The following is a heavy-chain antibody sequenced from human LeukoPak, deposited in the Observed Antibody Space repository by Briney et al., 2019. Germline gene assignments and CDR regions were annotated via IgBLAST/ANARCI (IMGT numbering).Heavy chain of an antibody. CDR2: IKQDGSEK. V-gene: IGHV3-7*01. J-gene: IGHJ3*02. CDR1: GFTSSGYW. Sequence: GGSLRLSCAASGFTSSGYWMSWVRQAPGKGLEWVASIKQDGSEKKYVDSVRGRFTISGDNAKTVYLQMNSLRAEDTAVYYCAKLARSDDFDIRGQGTMVTVSS. CDR3: AKLARSDDFDI.